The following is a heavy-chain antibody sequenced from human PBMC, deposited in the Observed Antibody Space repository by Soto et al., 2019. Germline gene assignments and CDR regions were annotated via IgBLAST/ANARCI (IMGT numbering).Heavy chain of an antibody. CDR3: ARLDVGDFDY. CDR2: IYYSGST. J-gene: IGHJ4*02. Sequence: SETLSLTCTVSGGSISSSSYYWGWIRQPPGKGLEWIGSIYYSGSTYYNPSLKSRVTISVDTSKNQFSLTLTSVTAADTAVYYCARLDVGDFDYWGQGTLVTVSS. CDR1: GGSISSSSYY. D-gene: IGHD1-26*01. V-gene: IGHV4-39*01.